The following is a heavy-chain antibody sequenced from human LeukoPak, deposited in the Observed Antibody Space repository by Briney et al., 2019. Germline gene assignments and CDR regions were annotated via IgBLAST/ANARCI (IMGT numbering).Heavy chain of an antibody. Sequence: GGSLRLSCAASGFTFSNYAMHWVRQAPGKGLEWVAVISYDGSNKYYADSVKGRFTISRDNAKNTLYLQMNSLRAEDTAVYYCASRYSFMFDYWGQGTLVTVSS. D-gene: IGHD5-18*01. CDR2: ISYDGSNK. CDR3: ASRYSFMFDY. CDR1: GFTFSNYA. J-gene: IGHJ4*02. V-gene: IGHV3-30*04.